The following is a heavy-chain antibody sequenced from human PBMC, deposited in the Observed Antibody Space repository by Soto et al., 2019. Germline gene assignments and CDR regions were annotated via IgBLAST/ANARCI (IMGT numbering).Heavy chain of an antibody. J-gene: IGHJ3*02. Sequence: QITVKESGPTLVKPTQTLTLTCTFSGFSLSTSGVGVGWIRQPPGKALEWLALIYWDDDKRYSPFLKSRLTITKDTSKNQVVLTMTNMVPVDTATYYCTRGSGSLDAFDIWGQGTMVTVSS. CDR1: GFSLSTSGVG. D-gene: IGHD3-10*01. V-gene: IGHV2-5*02. CDR3: TRGSGSLDAFDI. CDR2: IYWDDDK.